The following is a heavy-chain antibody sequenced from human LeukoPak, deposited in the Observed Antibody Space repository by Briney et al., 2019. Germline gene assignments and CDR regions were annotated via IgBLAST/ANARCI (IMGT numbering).Heavy chain of an antibody. CDR2: VSLSGLT. D-gene: IGHD2-8*01. J-gene: IGHJ4*02. CDR1: GGSITSTNW. Sequence: SETLSLTCGVSGGSITSTNWWSWVRQPPGQGLEWIGEVSLSGLTNYNPSLSSRIIMALDTSKNHLSLHLTSVTAADTTVYYCSRENGAFSPFGYWGQGYLVTVLS. V-gene: IGHV4-4*02. CDR3: SRENGAFSPFGY.